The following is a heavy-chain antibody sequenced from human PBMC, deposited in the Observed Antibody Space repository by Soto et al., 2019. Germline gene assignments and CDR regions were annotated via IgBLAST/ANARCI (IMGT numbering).Heavy chain of an antibody. V-gene: IGHV1-18*01. CDR3: AAEGAFDI. J-gene: IGHJ3*02. CDR2: IIAYNGNT. Sequence: ASVKVSCKASGYTFTSYGISWVRQAPGQGLEWIGWIIAYNGNTNYAQKFQGRVTITRDTSTSTAYMELSSLRSEDTAVYYCAAEGAFDIWGQGTMVTVSS. CDR1: GYTFTSYG.